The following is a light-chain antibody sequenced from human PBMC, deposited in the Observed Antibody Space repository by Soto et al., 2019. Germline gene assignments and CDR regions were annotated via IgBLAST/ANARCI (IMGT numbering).Light chain of an antibody. CDR2: DVS. V-gene: IGKV3-15*01. J-gene: IGKJ5*01. CDR3: QQYNNWPFS. Sequence: EIVMTRSPSTLSVSPGERATPSSGAGQGVNTNFAWYQQKSGQSPRLLIYDVSIRATGVPARFSATGSETDFTLTISGLQSEDSAVYFCQQYNNWPFSFGQGTRLEIK. CDR1: QGVNTN.